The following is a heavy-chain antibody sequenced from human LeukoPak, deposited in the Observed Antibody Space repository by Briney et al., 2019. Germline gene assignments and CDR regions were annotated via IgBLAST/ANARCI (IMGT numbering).Heavy chain of an antibody. CDR1: GGSFSGYY. CDR2: INHSGST. Sequence: PSETLSLTCAVYGGSFSGYYWSWIRQPPGKGLEWIGEINHSGSTNYNPSLKSRVTISVDTPKNQFSLKLTSVTAADTAVYYCARIEYYYYYMDVWGKGTTVTVSS. J-gene: IGHJ6*03. D-gene: IGHD3-22*01. CDR3: ARIEYYYYYMDV. V-gene: IGHV4-34*01.